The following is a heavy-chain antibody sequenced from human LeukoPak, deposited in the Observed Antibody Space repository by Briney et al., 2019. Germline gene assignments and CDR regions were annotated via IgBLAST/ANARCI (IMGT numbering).Heavy chain of an antibody. CDR2: ISYSSGSI. D-gene: IGHD3-16*01. CDR3: AKDVLRLNYGYFDL. J-gene: IGHJ2*01. CDR1: GFTLSNYA. Sequence: GGSLRHSCAASGFTLSNYAMSWVRQGPGKGPEGVAGISYSSGSIYYLDSVKGRFTISRDNSRNTLYLQMNSLRAEDTAVYYCAKDVLRLNYGYFDLWGRGTLVSVSS. V-gene: IGHV3-23*01.